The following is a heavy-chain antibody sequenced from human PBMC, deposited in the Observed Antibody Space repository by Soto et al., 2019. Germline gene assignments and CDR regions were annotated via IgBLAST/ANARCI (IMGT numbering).Heavy chain of an antibody. CDR3: VRDKPGRIAIFGPDYYDYAMDV. J-gene: IGHJ6*02. CDR2: ISSSSSTI. Sequence: GGCPRTSCAAPGFPLRSFFMNWVPPAPGEGVGWGSYISSSSSTIYYAGSVKGRFTISRDNAKNSLYLQMNSLRDEDTAVYYCVRDKPGRIAIFGPDYYDYAMDVWGQGTTVTSP. D-gene: IGHD3-3*01. V-gene: IGHV3-48*02. CDR1: GFPLRSFF.